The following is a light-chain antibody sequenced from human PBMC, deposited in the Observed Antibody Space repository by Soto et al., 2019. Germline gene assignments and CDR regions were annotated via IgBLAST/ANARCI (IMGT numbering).Light chain of an antibody. J-gene: IGLJ3*02. CDR2: NNN. V-gene: IGLV1-44*01. CDR3: QAYDNSLRGWV. CDR1: SSNIGTNT. Sequence: QSVLTQPPSASGTPGQRVTISCSGSSSNIGTNTVNWYQQLPGTAPKLLIYNNNQRPSGVPDRFSGSKSGTSASLAITGLQAEDEATYYCQAYDNSLRGWVFGGGTKLTVL.